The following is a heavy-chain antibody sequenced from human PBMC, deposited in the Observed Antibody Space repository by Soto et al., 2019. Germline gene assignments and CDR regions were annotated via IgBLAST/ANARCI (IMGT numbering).Heavy chain of an antibody. D-gene: IGHD3-10*01. V-gene: IGHV3-23*01. CDR1: GFTFGTTD. J-gene: IGHJ5*02. Sequence: QLLQSGGGLVQPGGSLTLSCADSGFTFGTTDMSWVRQAPGEGLEWVSTIDGSGGITYYADSVKGLFTISRDNSRNTVYRQMNSLSGADTALYYCVKNSGGFNTWGQGALVTVSS. CDR2: IDGSGGIT. CDR3: VKNSGGFNT.